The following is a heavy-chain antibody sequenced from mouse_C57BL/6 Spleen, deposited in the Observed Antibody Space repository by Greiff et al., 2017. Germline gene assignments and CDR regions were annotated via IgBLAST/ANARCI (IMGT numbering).Heavy chain of an antibody. J-gene: IGHJ1*03. CDR3: ARDVTTVVATRYFDV. V-gene: IGHV1-81*01. D-gene: IGHD1-1*01. Sequence: QVHVKQSGAELARPGASVKLSCKASGYTFTSYGISWVKQRTGQGLEWIGEIYPRSGNTYYNEKFKGKAPLTADKSSSTAYMELRSLTSEDSAVYFCARDVTTVVATRYFDVWGTGTTVTVSS. CDR2: IYPRSGNT. CDR1: GYTFTSYG.